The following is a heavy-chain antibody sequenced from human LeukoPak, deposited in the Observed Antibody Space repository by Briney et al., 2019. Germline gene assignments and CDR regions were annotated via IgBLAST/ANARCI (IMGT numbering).Heavy chain of an antibody. V-gene: IGHV1-18*01. CDR1: GYTFTSYG. Sequence: ASVKVSCKASGYTFTSYGISWVRQAPGQGLEWMGWISAYNGNTNYAQKLQGRATMTTDTSTSTAYMELRSLRSDDTAVYYCARGTSRSYYNVDLDYWGQGTLVTVSS. CDR2: ISAYNGNT. CDR3: ARGTSRSYYNVDLDY. J-gene: IGHJ4*02. D-gene: IGHD3-10*01.